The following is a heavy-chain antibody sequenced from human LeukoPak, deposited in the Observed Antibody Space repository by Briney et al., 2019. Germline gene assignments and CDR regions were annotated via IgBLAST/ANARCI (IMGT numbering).Heavy chain of an antibody. CDR3: AKALLYYYDSSGLDY. V-gene: IGHV3-30*02. D-gene: IGHD3-22*01. Sequence: GGSLRLSCAESGFTFSSYGMHWVRQAPGKGLEWVAFIRYDGSNKYYADSVKGRFTISRDNSKNTLYLQMNSLRAEDTAVYYCAKALLYYYDSSGLDYWGQGTLVTVSS. CDR2: IRYDGSNK. CDR1: GFTFSSYG. J-gene: IGHJ4*02.